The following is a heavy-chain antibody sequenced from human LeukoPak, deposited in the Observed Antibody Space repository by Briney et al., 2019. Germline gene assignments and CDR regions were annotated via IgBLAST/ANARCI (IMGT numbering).Heavy chain of an antibody. CDR1: GFTFSNYW. D-gene: IGHD6-19*01. V-gene: IGHV3-7*03. Sequence: GGSLRLSCVASGFTFSNYWMSWVRQAPGKGLEWVANIKEDGSEKYYVDSVKGRFTISRDNAKNSLYLQMNSLRAEDTAVYYCARDVRVAGTFDYWGQGTLVTVSS. CDR3: ARDVRVAGTFDY. CDR2: IKEDGSEK. J-gene: IGHJ4*02.